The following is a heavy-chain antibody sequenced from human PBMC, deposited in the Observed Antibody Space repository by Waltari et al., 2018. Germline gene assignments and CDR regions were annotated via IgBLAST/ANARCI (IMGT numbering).Heavy chain of an antibody. Sequence: EVHLVESGGGLVKPGGSLRLSCAGSGFTVTNAWMNWVRQDPGKGMEGVSRIKRKTDGGTIDYAAPVKGRFTISRDDSKNTLYLQMNSLKTEDTALYYCTTERDGSHEHWGQGTLVTVSS. CDR3: TTERDGSHEH. D-gene: IGHD6-19*01. V-gene: IGHV3-15*01. J-gene: IGHJ4*02. CDR1: GFTVTNAW. CDR2: IKRKTDGGTI.